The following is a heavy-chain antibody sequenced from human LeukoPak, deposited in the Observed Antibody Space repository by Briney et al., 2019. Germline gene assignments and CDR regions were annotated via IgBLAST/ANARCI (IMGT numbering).Heavy chain of an antibody. CDR3: ARESSSSTWTFHY. J-gene: IGHJ4*02. D-gene: IGHD6-13*01. Sequence: ASVKVSCKASGYTFTGYYMHWVRQAPGQGVEWMGWINPNTGDTNYAQKFQGRVTMTRDTSISTAYMELSRLTSDDTAVYYCARESSSSTWTFHYWGQGTLVTVSS. V-gene: IGHV1-2*02. CDR1: GYTFTGYY. CDR2: INPNTGDT.